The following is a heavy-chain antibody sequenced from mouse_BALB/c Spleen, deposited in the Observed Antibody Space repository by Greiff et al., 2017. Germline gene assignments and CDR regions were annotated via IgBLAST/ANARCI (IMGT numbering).Heavy chain of an antibody. D-gene: IGHD6-5*01. CDR1: GYTFTSYT. CDR2: INPSSGYT. V-gene: IGHV1-4*02. CDR3: ARSRSYAMDY. Sequence: VKLQESAAELARPGASVKMSCKASGYTFTSYTMHWVKQRPGQGLEWIGYINPSSGYTEYNQKFKDKTTLTADKSSSTAYMQLSSLTSEDSAVYYCARSRSYAMDYWGQGTTLTVSS. J-gene: IGHJ2*01.